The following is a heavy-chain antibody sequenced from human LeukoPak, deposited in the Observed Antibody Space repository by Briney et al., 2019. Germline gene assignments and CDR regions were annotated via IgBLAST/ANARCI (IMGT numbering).Heavy chain of an antibody. V-gene: IGHV3-30-3*01. J-gene: IGHJ4*02. CDR2: ISYDGNNK. Sequence: GGSLRLSCAASGFTFSNYAMSWVRQAPGKGLEWVAVISYDGNNKYYADSVKGRVTISRENSNNTLFLQMTSLRVEDTAVYYCARDGRGYSYGYGFDDWGQGALVTVSS. CDR3: ARDGRGYSYGYGFDD. CDR1: GFTFSNYA. D-gene: IGHD5-18*01.